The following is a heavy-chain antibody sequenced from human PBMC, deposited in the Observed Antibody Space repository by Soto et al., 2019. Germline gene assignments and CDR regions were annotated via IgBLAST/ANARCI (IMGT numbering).Heavy chain of an antibody. CDR1: GFTFSSYA. J-gene: IGHJ4*02. D-gene: IGHD3-22*01. V-gene: IGHV3-23*01. CDR3: AKHYYDSSGYLLLDY. CDR2: ISGSGGST. Sequence: PGGSLRLSCAASGFTFSSYAMSWVRQAPGKGLEWVSAISGSGGSTYYADSVKGRFTISRDNSKNTLYLQMNSLRAEDTAVYYCAKHYYDSSGYLLLDYWGQGTLVTVSS.